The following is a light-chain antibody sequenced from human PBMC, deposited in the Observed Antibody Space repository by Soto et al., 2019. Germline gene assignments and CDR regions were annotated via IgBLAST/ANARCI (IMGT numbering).Light chain of an antibody. J-gene: IGKJ5*01. V-gene: IGKV3-15*01. CDR2: AAS. CDR1: QSVNRN. Sequence: EILLTQSPATLSVSPGERATLSCRSSQSVNRNLGWYQQKPGQAPRLLIFAASTRAPGIPARFSGSGSGTEFTPTISGLQSENFAVDYCQQYNSWTSITFGQGTRLEVK. CDR3: QQYNSWTSIT.